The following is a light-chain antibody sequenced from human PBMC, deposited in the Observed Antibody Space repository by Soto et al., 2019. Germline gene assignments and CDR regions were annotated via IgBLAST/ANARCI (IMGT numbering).Light chain of an antibody. Sequence: EIVMTQSPATLSVSPGERATLSCWASQSVGSNLAWYQQKPGQAPRLLIFDASTRATGIPARFSGSGSGTDFTLTINSLESEDFAVYYCQQRSNWPPFTFGPGTTVDVK. CDR1: QSVGSN. V-gene: IGKV3-15*01. J-gene: IGKJ3*01. CDR2: DAS. CDR3: QQRSNWPPFT.